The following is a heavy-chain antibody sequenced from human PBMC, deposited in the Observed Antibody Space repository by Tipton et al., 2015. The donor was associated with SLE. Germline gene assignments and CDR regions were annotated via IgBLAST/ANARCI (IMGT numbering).Heavy chain of an antibody. CDR2: IYSGGST. CDR1: GFTFSSYA. CDR3: AKDGAGIYFQH. J-gene: IGHJ1*01. Sequence: SLRLSCAASGFTFSSYAMSWVRQAPGKGLEWVSVIYSGGSTYYVDSVKGRFTISRDNSKNTLYLQMNSLRAEDTAVYYCAKDGAGIYFQHWGQGTLVTVSS. V-gene: IGHV3-23*03. D-gene: IGHD6-13*01.